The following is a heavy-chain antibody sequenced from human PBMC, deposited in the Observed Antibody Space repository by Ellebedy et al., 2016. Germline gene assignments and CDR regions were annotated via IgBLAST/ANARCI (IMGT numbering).Heavy chain of an antibody. CDR3: AKLYGSGSYYNDYFFDY. D-gene: IGHD3-10*01. CDR1: GFTFSSYA. Sequence: GGSLRLSXAASGFTFSSYAMSWVRQAPGKGLEWVSAISGSAGSTFYADSVKGRFTISRDNSKNTLYLQMNSLRAEDTAVYYCAKLYGSGSYYNDYFFDYWGQGTLVTVSS. J-gene: IGHJ4*02. V-gene: IGHV3-23*01. CDR2: ISGSAGST.